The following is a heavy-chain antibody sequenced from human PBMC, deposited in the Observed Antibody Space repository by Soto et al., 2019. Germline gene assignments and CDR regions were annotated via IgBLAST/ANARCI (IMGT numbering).Heavy chain of an antibody. CDR2: ISHEGSNK. CDR1: GFTFNSYG. Sequence: QVQLVESGGGVVQPGRSLRLSCAASGFTFNSYGMHWVRQAPGKGLEWVAVISHEGSNKYYADSVKGRFTISRDNSKSTLYLEMNSLRAEDTAVYYCAKDHKSGIAVMFLDYFDYWGQGTLVTVSS. V-gene: IGHV3-30*18. D-gene: IGHD6-19*01. CDR3: AKDHKSGIAVMFLDYFDY. J-gene: IGHJ4*02.